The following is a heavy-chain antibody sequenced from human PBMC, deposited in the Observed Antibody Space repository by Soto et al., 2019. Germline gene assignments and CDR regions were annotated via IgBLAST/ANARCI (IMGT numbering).Heavy chain of an antibody. CDR2: ISYDGRNK. CDR3: AKSNRGAYDTPDF. Sequence: QVQLVESGGGVVQPGRSLRLSCAASGFSLNDYGMHWVRQPPGKGLEWVADISYDGRNKYYTDSVRVRVTISRDISKCTLYLQMNSLRPEDTAVYYCAKSNRGAYDTPDFWGQGTPVTVSP. J-gene: IGHJ4*02. V-gene: IGHV3-30*18. CDR1: GFSLNDYG. D-gene: IGHD3-22*01.